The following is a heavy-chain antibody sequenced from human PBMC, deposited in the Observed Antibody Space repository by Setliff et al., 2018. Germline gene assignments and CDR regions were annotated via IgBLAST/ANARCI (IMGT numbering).Heavy chain of an antibody. CDR3: ATVVRGGTSRTSYYYYYMDV. J-gene: IGHJ6*03. CDR1: GGSISSSDFY. Sequence: SETLSLTCTVSGGSISSSDFYWGWIRQPPGKGLEWIGSIYYSGTTYYNPSLKSPVTISIDTSKNQISLHLTSMTTADTGVYYCATVVRGGTSRTSYYYYYMDVWGKGTTVTVSS. CDR2: IYYSGTT. V-gene: IGHV4-39*07. D-gene: IGHD1-26*01.